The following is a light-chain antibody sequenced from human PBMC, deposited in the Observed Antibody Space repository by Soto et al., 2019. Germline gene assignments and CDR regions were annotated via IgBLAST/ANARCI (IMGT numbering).Light chain of an antibody. CDR2: DVS. J-gene: IGLJ1*01. CDR3: NSYTTSSTRV. Sequence: QSALTQPASVSGSPGQSITISCTGTSSDVGGYTSVSWYQQHPGKAPKLMIYDVSNRPSGVSDRFSGSKSGNTASLTISGLQAEDEADYYCNSYTTSSTRVFGTGTSSPS. CDR1: SSDVGGYTS. V-gene: IGLV2-14*03.